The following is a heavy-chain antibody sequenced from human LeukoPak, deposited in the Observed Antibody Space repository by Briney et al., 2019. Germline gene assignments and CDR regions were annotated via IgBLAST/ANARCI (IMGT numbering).Heavy chain of an antibody. D-gene: IGHD4-17*01. V-gene: IGHV3-74*01. CDR1: GFTFSNYW. J-gene: IGHJ4*02. CDR3: SGFSTVTNTSDGC. CDR2: INSDGRST. Sequence: GGSLRLSCAASGFTFSNYWMHWVRQAPGKGLVWVSRINSDGRSTTYADSVKGRFTISRDNAKNTLYLQMSSLRAEDTAVYYCSGFSTVTNTSDGCWGQGTLVTVSS.